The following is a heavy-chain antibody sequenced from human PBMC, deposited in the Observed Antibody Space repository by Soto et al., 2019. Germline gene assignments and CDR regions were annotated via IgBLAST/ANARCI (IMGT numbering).Heavy chain of an antibody. Sequence: QVQLVQSGAEVKKPGASVKVSCKASGYTFTNYGISWVRQAPGQGLEWMGWISAYNGNTNYAQKLQGRVNMTTDTSTSTAHMEPRSLRSDDTAVYYCASASGYGLLFDYWGQGTLVTVSS. CDR2: ISAYNGNT. D-gene: IGHD5-12*01. CDR3: ASASGYGLLFDY. V-gene: IGHV1-18*01. CDR1: GYTFTNYG. J-gene: IGHJ4*02.